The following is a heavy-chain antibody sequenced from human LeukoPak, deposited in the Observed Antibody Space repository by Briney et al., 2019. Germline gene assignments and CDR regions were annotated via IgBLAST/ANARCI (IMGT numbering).Heavy chain of an antibody. J-gene: IGHJ5*02. CDR2: IYYSGST. V-gene: IGHV4-61*01. CDR3: ARSGWYWFDP. CDR1: GGSVSSGSYY. Sequence: PSETLSLTCTVSGGSVSSGSYYWSWIRQPPGKGLEWIGYIYYSGSTNYNPSLKSRVTISVDTSKNQFSLKLSSVTAADTAVYYCARSGWYWFDPWGQGTLVTVSS. D-gene: IGHD6-19*01.